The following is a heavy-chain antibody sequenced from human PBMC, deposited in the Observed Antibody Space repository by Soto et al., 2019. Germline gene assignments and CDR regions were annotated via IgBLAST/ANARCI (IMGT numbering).Heavy chain of an antibody. Sequence: VQLVESGGGVVQPGRSLRLSCAASGFTFSSYGMHWVRQAPGKGLEWVAVISYDGSNKYYADSVKGRFTISRDNSKNTLYLQMNSLRAEDTAVYYCARGHCSGGSCYSGVYFQHWGQGTLVTVSS. J-gene: IGHJ1*01. CDR1: GFTFSSYG. CDR3: ARGHCSGGSCYSGVYFQH. V-gene: IGHV3-30*03. CDR2: ISYDGSNK. D-gene: IGHD2-15*01.